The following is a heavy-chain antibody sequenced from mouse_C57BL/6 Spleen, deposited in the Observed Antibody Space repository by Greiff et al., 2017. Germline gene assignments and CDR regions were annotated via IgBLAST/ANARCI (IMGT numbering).Heavy chain of an antibody. CDR3: ARVYYGNYWYAMDY. Sequence: EVKLVESGGGLVKPGGSLKLSCAASGFTFSDYGMHWVRQAPEKGLEWVAYISSGSSTIYYAGTVKGRFTISRDNAKNTLFLKMTSLRSEDTAMYYCARVYYGNYWYAMDYWGQGTSVTVSS. J-gene: IGHJ4*01. CDR1: GFTFSDYG. V-gene: IGHV5-17*01. D-gene: IGHD2-1*01. CDR2: ISSGSSTI.